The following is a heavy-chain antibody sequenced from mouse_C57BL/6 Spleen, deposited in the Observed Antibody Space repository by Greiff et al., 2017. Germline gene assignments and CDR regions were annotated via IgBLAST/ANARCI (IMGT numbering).Heavy chain of an antibody. J-gene: IGHJ4*01. V-gene: IGHV7-1*01. CDR2: SRNKANDYTT. Sequence: EVKLMESGGGLVQSGRSLRLSCATSGFTFSDFYMEWVRQAPGTGLEWIAASRNKANDYTTEYSASVKGRFIVSRDTSQSILHLQVNALRAEDTAMYYCARDADYYGSSYGEGAMDYWGQGTSVTVSS. CDR1: GFTFSDFY. CDR3: ARDADYYGSSYGEGAMDY. D-gene: IGHD1-1*01.